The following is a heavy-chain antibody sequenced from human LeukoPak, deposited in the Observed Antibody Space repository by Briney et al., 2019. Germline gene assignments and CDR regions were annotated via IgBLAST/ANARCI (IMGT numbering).Heavy chain of an antibody. V-gene: IGHV3-48*02. CDR2: ISSSSSTI. CDR3: ARGRYYDSSGYFLEFDS. Sequence: PGGSLRLSCAASGLTFSSYSMNWVRQAPGKGLEWVSYISSSSSTIYYADSVKGRFTISRDNAKNSLDLQMNSLRDEDTAVYYCARGRYYDSSGYFLEFDSWGQGTLVSVSS. CDR1: GLTFSSYS. D-gene: IGHD3-22*01. J-gene: IGHJ4*02.